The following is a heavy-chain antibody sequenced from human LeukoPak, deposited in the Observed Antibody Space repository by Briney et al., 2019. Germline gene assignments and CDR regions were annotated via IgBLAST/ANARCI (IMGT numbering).Heavy chain of an antibody. CDR1: GFTFSNFG. D-gene: IGHD3-10*01. CDR2: ISYDGKVT. CDR3: AKERDYRVSTSCDY. J-gene: IGHJ4*02. V-gene: IGHV3-30*18. Sequence: PGGSLRLSCAASGFTFSNFGMHWVRQAPGKGLEWMAVISYDGKVTYYADSVKGRFTISRDNSKNTLYLQMTSLRGEDTALHYCAKERDYRVSTSCDYWGQGTQVTVSS.